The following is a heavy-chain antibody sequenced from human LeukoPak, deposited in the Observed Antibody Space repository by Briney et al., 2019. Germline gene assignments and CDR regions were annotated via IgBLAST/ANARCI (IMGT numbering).Heavy chain of an antibody. CDR1: GFTFSSYA. D-gene: IGHD3-22*01. CDR3: TRDYYDSSGYYLFFDY. CDR2: IRSKAYGWIT. V-gene: IGHV3-49*04. Sequence: PGGSLRLSCAASGFTFSSYAMSWVRQAPGKGLEWVGFIRSKAYGWITEYAASVKGRFTISRDDSKSIAYLQMNSLKTEDTAVYYCTRDYYDSSGYYLFFDYWGQGTLVTVSS. J-gene: IGHJ4*02.